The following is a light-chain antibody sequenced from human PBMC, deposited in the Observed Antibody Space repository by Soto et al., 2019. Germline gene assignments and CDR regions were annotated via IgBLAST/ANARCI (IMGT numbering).Light chain of an antibody. J-gene: IGKJ1*01. CDR1: QSFSGSY. V-gene: IGKV3-20*01. CDR2: GAS. Sequence: EFVLTQSPGTLSLSPGERATLSCRASQSFSGSYLAWYQQKPGQAPRLLIYGASSRATGIPDRFSGSGSGTDFTLTISTLKPEDFAVYYCQQYGSSRTFGQGTKVEIK. CDR3: QQYGSSRT.